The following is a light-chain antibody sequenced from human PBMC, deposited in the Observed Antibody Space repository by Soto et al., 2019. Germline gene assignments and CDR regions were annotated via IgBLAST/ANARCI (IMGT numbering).Light chain of an antibody. Sequence: DIVLTQSPGTLSFSPGDRATLSCRASQGVSTNYVAWYQQKPGQSPRLLIYGASSRAAGIPDRFSGSGSGTDFTLTISRVEPEDFAVFYCHQYGHSPYTFGQGTKLEIK. J-gene: IGKJ2*01. CDR3: HQYGHSPYT. V-gene: IGKV3-20*01. CDR2: GAS. CDR1: QGVSTNY.